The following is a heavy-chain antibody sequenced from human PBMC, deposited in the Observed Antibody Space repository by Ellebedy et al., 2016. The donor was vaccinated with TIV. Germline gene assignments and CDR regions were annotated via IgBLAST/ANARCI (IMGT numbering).Heavy chain of an antibody. CDR3: AREENSGWDWVGKY. D-gene: IGHD3-22*01. Sequence: GGSLRLXCAASGFTFSDYAMHWVRQAPGKGLEWVTLISVDGSKEYYADSVKGRFTVSRDNSKNTLYLQMNSLRTEDTAVCYCAREENSGWDWVGKYWGQGALVTVSS. CDR2: ISVDGSKE. CDR1: GFTFSDYA. J-gene: IGHJ4*02. V-gene: IGHV3-30-3*01.